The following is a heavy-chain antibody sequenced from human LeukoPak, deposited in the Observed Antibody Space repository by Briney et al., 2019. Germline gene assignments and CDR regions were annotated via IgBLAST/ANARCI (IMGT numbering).Heavy chain of an antibody. V-gene: IGHV3-74*01. J-gene: IGHJ4*02. Sequence: GGSLKLSCAASGFTFSSYWMHWVRQAPGKGLVWVSRINSDGSSTSYADSVKGRFTISRDNAKNTLYLQMNSLRAEDTAVHYCARGRGITMVRGVLFDYWGQGTLVTVSS. D-gene: IGHD3-10*01. CDR2: INSDGSST. CDR1: GFTFSSYW. CDR3: ARGRGITMVRGVLFDY.